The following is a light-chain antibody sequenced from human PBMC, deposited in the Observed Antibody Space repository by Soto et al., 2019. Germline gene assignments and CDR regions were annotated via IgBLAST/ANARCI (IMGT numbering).Light chain of an antibody. CDR3: CSYAGSYTYV. Sequence: QSALTQPRSVSGSPGQSVTISCTGTSSDVGAYTYVSWYQQHPDKAPKLMIYDVNKRPSGIPDRFSGFKSGSTASLTISGLQAEDEADYYCCSYAGSYTYVFGTGTKVTVL. CDR2: DVN. CDR1: SSDVGAYTY. J-gene: IGLJ1*01. V-gene: IGLV2-11*01.